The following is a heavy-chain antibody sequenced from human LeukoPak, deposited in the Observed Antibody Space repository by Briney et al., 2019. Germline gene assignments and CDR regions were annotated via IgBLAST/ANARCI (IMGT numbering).Heavy chain of an antibody. Sequence: SKTLSLTCAVYGGSFSGYYWSWIRQPPGKGLEWIGEINHSGSTNYNPSLKSRVTISVDTSKNQFSLKLSSVTAADTAVYYCARAIGYCSSTSCYTGAFDIWGQGTMVTVSS. CDR3: ARAIGYCSSTSCYTGAFDI. D-gene: IGHD2-2*02. V-gene: IGHV4-34*01. J-gene: IGHJ3*02. CDR2: INHSGST. CDR1: GGSFSGYY.